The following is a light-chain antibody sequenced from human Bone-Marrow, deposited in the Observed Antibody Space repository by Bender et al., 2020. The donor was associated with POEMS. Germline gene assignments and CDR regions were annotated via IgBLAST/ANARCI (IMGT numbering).Light chain of an antibody. CDR3: CSYTTSSTLV. CDR2: EVS. CDR1: SSDVGSYNL. Sequence: QSALTQPASVSGSPGQSITISCTGTSSDVGSYNLVSWYQQHPGKAPKLMIYEVSKRPSGVSNRFSGSKSANTASLTISGLQAEDEADYYCCSYTTSSTLVFGGGTKLTVL. J-gene: IGLJ2*01. V-gene: IGLV2-23*02.